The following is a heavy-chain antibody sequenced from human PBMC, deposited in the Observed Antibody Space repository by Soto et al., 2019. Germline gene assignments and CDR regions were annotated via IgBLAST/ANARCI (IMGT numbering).Heavy chain of an antibody. D-gene: IGHD5-18*01. V-gene: IGHV3-33*01. J-gene: IGHJ6*02. Sequence: QVQLVESGGGVVQPGRSLRLACAASGFNFSNYGIHWVRQAPGKGLEWVADISYDASNKYYADSVKGRFTISRDNSKNTLFLQMNSLRAEDTAVYYCARDVRYVYGARPWEYSYYCGMDVWGQGTTVTVSS. CDR2: ISYDASNK. CDR1: GFNFSNYG. CDR3: ARDVRYVYGARPWEYSYYCGMDV.